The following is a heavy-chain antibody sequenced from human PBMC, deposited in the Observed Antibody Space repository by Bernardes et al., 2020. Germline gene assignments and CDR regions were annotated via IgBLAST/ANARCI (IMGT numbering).Heavy chain of an antibody. Sequence: SETLSLTCSVSGASIPDSFWSWIRQPPGKGLEWIGFIYHSATSYYSGTTNYNPSLKSRVTISTDTSKTQFSLKLTSVTAADTAIYYCARHAGYSGSDLADENAIVAGPPFDSWGQGTLVTVSS. D-gene: IGHD5-12*01. CDR1: GASIPDSF. CDR3: ARHAGYSGSDLADENAIVAGPPFDS. V-gene: IGHV4-59*08. J-gene: IGHJ4*02. CDR2: IYHSATSYYSGTT.